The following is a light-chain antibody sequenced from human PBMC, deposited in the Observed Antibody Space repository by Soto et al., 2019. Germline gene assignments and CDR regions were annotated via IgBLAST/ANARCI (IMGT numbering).Light chain of an antibody. J-gene: IGKJ1*01. CDR3: QQYGSPLWT. V-gene: IGKV3-20*01. Sequence: EIVMTQSPGTLSLSPGEKAILSCRASQSIAPNYLAWYQQKPGQAPSLLIYGASKRATGIADRFRGSGSGTDFTLIISRLEPEDFAVYWCQQYGSPLWTFGQGTKVDIK. CDR2: GAS. CDR1: QSIAPNY.